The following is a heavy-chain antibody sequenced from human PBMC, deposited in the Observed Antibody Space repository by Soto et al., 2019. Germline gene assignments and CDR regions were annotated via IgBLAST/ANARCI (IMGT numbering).Heavy chain of an antibody. CDR1: GGSISSYY. V-gene: IGHV4-59*01. D-gene: IGHD2-2*02. CDR2: IYYSGST. Sequence: SETLSLTCTVSGGSISSYYWSWIRQPPGKGLEWIGYIYYSGSTNYNPSLKSRVTISVDTSKNQFSLKLSSVTAADTAVYYCARDVGYCISTSCYSWLDPWGQGTLVTVSS. J-gene: IGHJ5*02. CDR3: ARDVGYCISTSCYSWLDP.